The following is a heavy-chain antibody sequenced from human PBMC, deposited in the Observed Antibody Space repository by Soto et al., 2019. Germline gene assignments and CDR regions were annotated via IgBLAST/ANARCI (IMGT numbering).Heavy chain of an antibody. V-gene: IGHV1-3*01. J-gene: IGHJ4*02. CDR1: GYTFTSYA. CDR3: ARGPGGPDGPGDY. Sequence: QAQHVQSGAEVKKPGASVKVSCKASGYTFTSYAMHWVRQAPGQRLEWMGWINAGNGNTKYSQKFQGRVTITRDTSASTAYMELSSLRSEDTAVYYCARGPGGPDGPGDYWGQGTLVSVSS. D-gene: IGHD2-15*01. CDR2: INAGNGNT.